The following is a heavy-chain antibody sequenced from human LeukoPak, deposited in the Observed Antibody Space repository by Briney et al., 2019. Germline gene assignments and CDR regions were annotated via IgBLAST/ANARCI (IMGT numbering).Heavy chain of an antibody. CDR3: ARGRFRWELEIRDFDY. D-gene: IGHD1-26*01. CDR1: GGTFSSYA. V-gene: IGHV1-8*02. CDR2: VNPNSGNT. Sequence: ASVKVSCKASGGTFSSYAINWVRQAPGQGLEWMGWVNPNSGNTGYAQKFQGRVTMTRDTSISTAYMELSSLRSEDTAVYYCARGRFRWELEIRDFDYWGQGTLVTVSS. J-gene: IGHJ4*02.